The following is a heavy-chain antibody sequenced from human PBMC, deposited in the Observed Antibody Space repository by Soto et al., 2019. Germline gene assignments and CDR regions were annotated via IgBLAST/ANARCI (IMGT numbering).Heavy chain of an antibody. J-gene: IGHJ5*02. D-gene: IGHD6-13*01. V-gene: IGHV4-31*03. CDR2: IYYSGST. CDR1: GGSISSGGYY. Sequence: PSETLSLTCTVSGGSISSGGYYWSWIRQHPGKGLEWIGDIYYSGSTYYNPSLKSRVTISVDTSKNQFSLKLSSVTAADTAVYYCAREKSSSWLDPWGQGTLVTVSS. CDR3: AREKSSSWLDP.